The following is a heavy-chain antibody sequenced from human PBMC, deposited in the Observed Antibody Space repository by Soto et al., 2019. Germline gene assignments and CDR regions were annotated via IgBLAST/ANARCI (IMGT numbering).Heavy chain of an antibody. J-gene: IGHJ4*02. CDR3: ARGSSSSQGSFDY. CDR1: GGSISSGGYY. Sequence: SETLSLTCTVSGGSISSGGYYWSWIRQHPGKGLEWIGYIYYSGSTYYDPSLKSRVTISVDTSKNQFSLKLSSVTAADTAVYYCARGSSSSQGSFDYWGQGTLVTVPS. V-gene: IGHV4-31*03. D-gene: IGHD6-13*01. CDR2: IYYSGST.